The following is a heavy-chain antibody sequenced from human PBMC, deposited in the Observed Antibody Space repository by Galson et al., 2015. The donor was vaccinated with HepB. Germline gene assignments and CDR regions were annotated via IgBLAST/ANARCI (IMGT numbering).Heavy chain of an antibody. CDR2: ISSTTSYI. CDR3: AKDAYRSSYYFDS. V-gene: IGHV3-21*01. D-gene: IGHD3-16*01. J-gene: IGHJ4*02. CDR1: GFTFTTYG. Sequence: SLRLSCAASGFTFTTYGMKWVRQAPGKGLEWVSSISSTTSYIYYADSVKGRFTISRDNAKNALYLQMKSLRAEDTAVYYCAKDAYRSSYYFDSWGQGTLVTVSS.